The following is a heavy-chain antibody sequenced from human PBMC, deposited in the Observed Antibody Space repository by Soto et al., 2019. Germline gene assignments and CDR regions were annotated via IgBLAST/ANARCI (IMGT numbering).Heavy chain of an antibody. V-gene: IGHV4-59*01. CDR1: GGSISSYY. J-gene: IGHJ5*02. D-gene: IGHD1-26*01. CDR3: EAGRSWATNGFDP. Sequence: SETLSLTCTFSGGSISSYYWSWIRQPPGKGLEWIGYIYYSGSTNYNPSLKSRVTISVDTPKNQFPLKLNSVTAADTAVYHCEAGRSWATNGFDPWGQGTLVTVSS. CDR2: IYYSGST.